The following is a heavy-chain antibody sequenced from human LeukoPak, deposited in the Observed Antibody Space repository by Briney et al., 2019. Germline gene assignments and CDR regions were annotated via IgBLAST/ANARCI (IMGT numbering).Heavy chain of an antibody. J-gene: IGHJ6*02. Sequence: GGSLRLSCAASGFTFSSYSMNWVRQAPGKGLEWVSYISSSSSTIYYADSVKGRFTISRDNAKNSLYLQMNSLRAEDTAVYYCARDREIYGMDVWGQGTTVTVSS. V-gene: IGHV3-48*04. CDR3: ARDREIYGMDV. CDR1: GFTFSSYS. CDR2: ISSSSSTI.